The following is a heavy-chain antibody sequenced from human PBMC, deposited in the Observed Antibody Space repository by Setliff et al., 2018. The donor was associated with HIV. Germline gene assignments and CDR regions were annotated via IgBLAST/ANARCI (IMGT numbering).Heavy chain of an antibody. CDR1: GFTFSSYG. D-gene: IGHD6-13*01. Sequence: PGGSLRLSCAASGFTFSSYGMHWVRQAPGKGLEWVAVISYDGSNKYYADSVKGRFTISRDNSKNTLYLQMNSLRAEDTAVYYCARPLLQQLVLGINWFDPWGQGTLVTVSS. CDR3: ARPLLQQLVLGINWFDP. V-gene: IGHV3-30*03. J-gene: IGHJ5*02. CDR2: ISYDGSNK.